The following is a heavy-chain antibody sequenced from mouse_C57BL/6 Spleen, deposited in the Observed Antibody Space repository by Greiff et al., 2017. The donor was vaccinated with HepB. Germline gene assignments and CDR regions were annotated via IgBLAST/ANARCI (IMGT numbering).Heavy chain of an antibody. D-gene: IGHD3-1*01. Sequence: EVQRVESGGGLVQPGGSLSLSCAASGFTFTDYYMSWVRQPPGKALEWLGFIRNKANGYTTEYSASVKGRFTISRDNSQSILYLQMNALRAEDSATYYCASGPYAMDYWGQGTSVTVSS. V-gene: IGHV7-3*01. CDR2: IRNKANGYTT. J-gene: IGHJ4*01. CDR3: ASGPYAMDY. CDR1: GFTFTDYY.